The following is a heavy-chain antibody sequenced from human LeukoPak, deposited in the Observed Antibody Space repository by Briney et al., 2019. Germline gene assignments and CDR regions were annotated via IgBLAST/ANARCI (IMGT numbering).Heavy chain of an antibody. V-gene: IGHV4-31*03. J-gene: IGHJ4*02. CDR1: GGSISSGGYY. Sequence: SETLSLTCTVSGGSISSGGYYWSWIRQHPGKGLERIGYIYYSGSTYYNPSLKSRVTISVDTSKNQFSLKLSSVTAADTAVYYCAREAIKYYYDSSGYPRPIWGQGTLVTVSS. CDR3: AREAIKYYYDSSGYPRPI. D-gene: IGHD3-22*01. CDR2: IYYSGST.